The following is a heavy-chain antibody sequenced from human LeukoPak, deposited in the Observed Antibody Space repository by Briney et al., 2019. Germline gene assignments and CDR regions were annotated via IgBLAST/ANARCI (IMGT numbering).Heavy chain of an antibody. CDR2: IIPIFGTA. J-gene: IGHJ4*02. Sequence: SVKVSCKASGGTFSSYAISWVRQAPGQGLEWMGGIIPIFGTANYAQKFQGRVTITADKSTSTAYVELSSLRSEDTAVYYCARDPYSSSWYYFDYWGQGTLVTVSS. V-gene: IGHV1-69*06. CDR3: ARDPYSSSWYYFDY. D-gene: IGHD6-13*01. CDR1: GGTFSSYA.